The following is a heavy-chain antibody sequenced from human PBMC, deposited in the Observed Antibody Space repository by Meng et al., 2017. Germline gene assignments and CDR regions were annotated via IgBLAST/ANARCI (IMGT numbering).Heavy chain of an antibody. Sequence: QPPLQESGPGLVKPSASLTLTCTVPGGSLSSSSSYWGWIRQPPGKGLEWIGSIYYSGSTYYNPSLKSRVTISVDTSKNQFSLKLSSVTAADTAVYYCARGRVVNWFDPWGQGTLVTVSS. D-gene: IGHD2-15*01. J-gene: IGHJ5*02. CDR2: IYYSGST. CDR3: ARGRVVNWFDP. V-gene: IGHV4-39*07. CDR1: GGSLSSSSSY.